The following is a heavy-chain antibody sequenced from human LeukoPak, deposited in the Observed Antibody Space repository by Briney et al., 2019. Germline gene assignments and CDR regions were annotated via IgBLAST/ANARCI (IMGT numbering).Heavy chain of an antibody. CDR2: IYSGGST. CDR1: GFTVSSSY. V-gene: IGHV3-53*01. J-gene: IGHJ1*01. Sequence: PGGSLRLSCAASGFTVSSSYMNWVRQAPGKGLEWVSVIYSGGSTYYADSVKGRFTISRDNAKNTLYLQMNSLRAEDTAIYYCARAENHWGQGTLVTVSS. CDR3: ARAENH. D-gene: IGHD2/OR15-2a*01.